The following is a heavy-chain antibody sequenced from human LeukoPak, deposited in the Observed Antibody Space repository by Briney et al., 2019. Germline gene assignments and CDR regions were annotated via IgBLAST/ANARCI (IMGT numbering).Heavy chain of an antibody. CDR2: ISHDGTNP. J-gene: IGHJ4*02. CDR1: GFTFSNYA. Sequence: GGSLRLSCAASGFTFSNYAMLWVRQAPGKGLEWVAFISHDGTNPHYADSVKGRFTISRDNSKNTLYLQMNSLRPEDTAVYYCATLEGYCSPSAGYCSGLDYWGQGTLVTVSS. D-gene: IGHD2-15*01. V-gene: IGHV3-30-3*01. CDR3: ATLEGYCSPSAGYCSGLDY.